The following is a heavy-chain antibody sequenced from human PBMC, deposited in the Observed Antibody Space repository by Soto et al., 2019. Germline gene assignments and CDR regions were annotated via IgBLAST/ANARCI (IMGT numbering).Heavy chain of an antibody. CDR3: ARGGVRGVITSYYFDY. CDR1: GGSISSGGYY. V-gene: IGHV4-31*03. CDR2: IYYSGST. J-gene: IGHJ4*02. Sequence: QVQLQESGPGLVKPSQTLSLTCTVSGGSISSGGYYWSWIRQHPGKGLEWIGYIYYSGSTYYNPSLKSRVTISVDTSKNQFSLKLSSVTAADTAVYYCARGGVRGVITSYYFDYWGQGTLVTVSS. D-gene: IGHD3-10*01.